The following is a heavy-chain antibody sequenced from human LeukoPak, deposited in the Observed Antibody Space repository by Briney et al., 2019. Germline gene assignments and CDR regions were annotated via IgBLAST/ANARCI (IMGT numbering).Heavy chain of an antibody. CDR2: IYLSDSDT. V-gene: IGHV5-51*01. J-gene: IGHJ4*02. CDR1: GYRYTTYW. Sequence: GESLEISCQATGYRYTTYWIAWVRQLPGKGLEWMGIIYLSDSDTTYSPSFQGRVTISADKSISTAYLQWSSLKASDTAIYYCARRVYGDYSFHYWGQGTLVTVSS. D-gene: IGHD4-17*01. CDR3: ARRVYGDYSFHY.